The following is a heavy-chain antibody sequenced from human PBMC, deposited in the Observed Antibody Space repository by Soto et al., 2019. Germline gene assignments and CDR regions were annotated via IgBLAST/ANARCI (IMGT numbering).Heavy chain of an antibody. V-gene: IGHV4-38-2*02. J-gene: IGHJ4*01. Sequence: PSETLSLTCSVPGYSIRSGYYWGWVRQAPGKGLEWLGSVYHNGIMFHNPSFQSRVTISVDTSKNQFSLNLRSVTAADTAVYYCAALWFGELAFNYWGHGMLVTVSS. CDR1: GYSIRSGYY. D-gene: IGHD3-10*01. CDR2: VYHNGIM. CDR3: AALWFGELAFNY.